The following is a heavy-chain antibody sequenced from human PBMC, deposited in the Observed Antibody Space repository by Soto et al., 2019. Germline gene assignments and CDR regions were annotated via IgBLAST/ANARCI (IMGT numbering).Heavy chain of an antibody. J-gene: IGHJ4*02. CDR1: GFTFSSYG. D-gene: IGHD4-17*01. V-gene: IGHV3-33*01. Sequence: PVGSLRLSCAASGFTFSSYGMHWVRQAPGKGLEWVAVIWYDGSNKYYADSVKGRFTISRDNSKNTLYLQMNSLRAEDTAVYYCARGEAGAILVTSYWGQGTLLTVSS. CDR3: ARGEAGAILVTSY. CDR2: IWYDGSNK.